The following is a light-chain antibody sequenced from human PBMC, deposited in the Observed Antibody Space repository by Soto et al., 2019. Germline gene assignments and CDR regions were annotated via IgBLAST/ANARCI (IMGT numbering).Light chain of an antibody. Sequence: QSVLTQPRSVSGSPGQSVTISCTGTISDVGGYSYVSWYQQHPGKAPKLMIYDATQRPSGVPDRFSGSKSGNTASLTISGLQAEDEADYYCCSYTARDSYVFGTGTKVTVL. J-gene: IGLJ1*01. CDR3: CSYTARDSYV. CDR2: DAT. V-gene: IGLV2-11*01. CDR1: ISDVGGYSY.